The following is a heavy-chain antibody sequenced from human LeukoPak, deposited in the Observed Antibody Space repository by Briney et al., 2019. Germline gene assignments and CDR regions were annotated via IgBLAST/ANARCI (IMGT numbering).Heavy chain of an antibody. J-gene: IGHJ3*02. V-gene: IGHV3-20*01. D-gene: IGHD5-18*01. Sequence: GGSLRLSCAASGFTFDDYGMSWVRQAPGKGLEWVSGINWNGGSTGYAGSVKGRFTISRDNAKNSLYLQMNSLRAEDTALYHCARGLQLWYDAFDIWGQGTMVTVSS. CDR3: ARGLQLWYDAFDI. CDR1: GFTFDDYG. CDR2: INWNGGST.